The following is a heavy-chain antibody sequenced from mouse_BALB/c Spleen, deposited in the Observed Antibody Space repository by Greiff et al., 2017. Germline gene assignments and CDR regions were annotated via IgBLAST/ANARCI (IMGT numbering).Heavy chain of an antibody. J-gene: IGHJ2*01. Sequence: EVQLQQSGAELVKPGASVKLSCTASGFNIKDTYMHWVKQRPEQGLEWIGRIDPANGNTKYDPKFQGKATITADTSSNTAYLQLSSLTSEDTAVYYCARALLYGSETFDYWGQGTTLTVSS. D-gene: IGHD1-1*01. V-gene: IGHV14-3*02. CDR3: ARALLYGSETFDY. CDR1: GFNIKDTY. CDR2: IDPANGNT.